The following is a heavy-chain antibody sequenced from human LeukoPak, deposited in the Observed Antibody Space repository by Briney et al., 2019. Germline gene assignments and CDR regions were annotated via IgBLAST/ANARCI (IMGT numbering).Heavy chain of an antibody. Sequence: PSETLSLTCTVSGGSISSSSYYWGWIRQPPGKGLEWIGSIYYSGSTYYNPSLKSRVTISVDTSKNQFSLKLSSVTAADTAVYYCARVADSSSQSPWFDPWGQGTLVTVSS. CDR3: ARVADSSSQSPWFDP. CDR1: GGSISSSSYY. J-gene: IGHJ5*02. D-gene: IGHD6-13*01. CDR2: IYYSGST. V-gene: IGHV4-39*07.